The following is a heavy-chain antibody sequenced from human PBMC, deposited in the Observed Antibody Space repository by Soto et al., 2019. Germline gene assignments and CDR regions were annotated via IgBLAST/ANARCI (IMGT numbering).Heavy chain of an antibody. CDR1: GYSFTSYG. V-gene: IGHV1-18*01. CDR2: ISTYNGDT. D-gene: IGHD1-26*01. J-gene: IGHJ4*02. CDR3: ARDLNSASYYNY. Sequence: QVQLVQSGAEVKKPGASVKVSCKASGYSFTSYGISWVRQAPGQGLEWMGWISTYNGDTNYAQKLQGRLTMTTDTSTSTAYMELRSLRSDDTAVYFCARDLNSASYYNYWGQGTLVTVPS.